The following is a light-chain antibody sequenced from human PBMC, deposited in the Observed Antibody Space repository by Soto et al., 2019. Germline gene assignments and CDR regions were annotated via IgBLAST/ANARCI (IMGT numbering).Light chain of an antibody. J-gene: IGLJ1*01. CDR2: EGT. CDR1: TSDVGSYSL. CDR3: CSYAGSATYV. V-gene: IGLV2-23*01. Sequence: QSVLTQPASGSGSPGQSITISCTGTTSDVGSYSLVSWYQQHPGKAPKRMIYEGTKRPSGVSNRFSGSKSGNTASLTISGLQAEDEADYYCCSYAGSATYVFGTGTKVTVL.